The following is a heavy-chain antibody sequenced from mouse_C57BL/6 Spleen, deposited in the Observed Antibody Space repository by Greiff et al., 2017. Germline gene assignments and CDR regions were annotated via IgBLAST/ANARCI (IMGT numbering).Heavy chain of an antibody. CDR2: IDPSDSYT. CDR3: ARKDSSGPFAY. J-gene: IGHJ3*01. D-gene: IGHD3-2*02. V-gene: IGHV1-50*01. CDR1: GYTFTSYW. Sequence: QVQLKQPGAELVKPGASVKLSCKASGYTFTSYWMQWVKQRPGQGLEWIGEIDPSDSYTNYNQKFKGKATLTVDTYSSTAYMQLSSLTSEDSAVYYCARKDSSGPFAYWGQGTLVTVSA.